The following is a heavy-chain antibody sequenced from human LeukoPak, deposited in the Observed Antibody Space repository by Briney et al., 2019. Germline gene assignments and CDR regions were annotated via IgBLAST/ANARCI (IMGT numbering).Heavy chain of an antibody. J-gene: IGHJ4*02. Sequence: SETLSLTCAVYGGSFSGYYWSWIRQPPGTGLEWIGYIYYSGSTNYNPSLKSRVTISVDTSKNQFSLKLSSVTAADTAVYYCARSKPYYYDSSGYYPEYFDYWGQGTLVTVSS. CDR3: ARSKPYYYDSSGYYPEYFDY. D-gene: IGHD3-22*01. CDR2: IYYSGST. V-gene: IGHV4-59*08. CDR1: GGSFSGYY.